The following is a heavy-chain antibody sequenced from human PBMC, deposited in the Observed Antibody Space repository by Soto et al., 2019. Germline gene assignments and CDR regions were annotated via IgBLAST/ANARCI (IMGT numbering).Heavy chain of an antibody. D-gene: IGHD3-3*01. V-gene: IGHV4-4*02. J-gene: IGHJ5*02. CDR3: ARDGQDYDFWSGYGWFDP. Sequence: SETLSLTCAVSGGSISSSNWWSWVRQPPGKGLEWIGEIYHSGSTNYNPSLKSRVTISVDKSKNQFSLKLSSVTAADTAVYYCARDGQDYDFWSGYGWFDPWGQGTLVT. CDR1: GGSISSSNW. CDR2: IYHSGST.